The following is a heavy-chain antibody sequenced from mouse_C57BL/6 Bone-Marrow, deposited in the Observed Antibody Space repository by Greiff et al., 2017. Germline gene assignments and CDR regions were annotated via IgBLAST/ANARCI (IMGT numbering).Heavy chain of an antibody. D-gene: IGHD4-1*01. Sequence: VQLVESGAELARPGASVKLSCKASGYTFTSYGISWVKQRTGQGLEWIGEIYPRSGNTYYNEKFKGKATLTADKSSSTAYMELRSLTSEDSAVYLCARELGNYAMDYWGQGTSVTVSS. V-gene: IGHV1-81*01. CDR1: GYTFTSYG. CDR3: ARELGNYAMDY. CDR2: IYPRSGNT. J-gene: IGHJ4*01.